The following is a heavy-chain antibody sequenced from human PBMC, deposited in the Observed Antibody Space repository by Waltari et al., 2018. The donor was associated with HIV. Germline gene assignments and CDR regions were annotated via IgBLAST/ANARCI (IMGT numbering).Heavy chain of an antibody. J-gene: IGHJ4*02. CDR2: MKPKSGNT. D-gene: IGHD3-10*01. V-gene: IGHV1-8*01. Sequence: QVQLVQSGAEMKRPGASVKVSCKASGYTFTDYDINWVRQAIGQVLQWMEWMKPKSGNTGYAQKFQGRVTMTRKTPITTSYLELRSLRSDDTAVYYCARSVRFGRAPLTDYFDSWGQGTLVAVS. CDR3: ARSVRFGRAPLTDYFDS. CDR1: GYTFTDYD.